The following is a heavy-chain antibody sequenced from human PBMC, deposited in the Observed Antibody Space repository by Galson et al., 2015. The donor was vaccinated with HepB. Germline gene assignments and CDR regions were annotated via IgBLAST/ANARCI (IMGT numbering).Heavy chain of an antibody. CDR2: IKSRSDGETT. J-gene: IGHJ4*02. CDR3: TSAYGDYNSFPSGYYDF. V-gene: IGHV3-15*01. CDR1: GFPFSNVW. Sequence: SLRLSCAVSGFPFSNVWMSWVRQAPGKGLEWVGRIKSRSDGETTDYGAPGKGRFIISRDDSKNTLYLQMNTLKTEDTAVYYCTSAYGDYNSFPSGYYDFWGQGSQVTVCS. D-gene: IGHD4-17*01.